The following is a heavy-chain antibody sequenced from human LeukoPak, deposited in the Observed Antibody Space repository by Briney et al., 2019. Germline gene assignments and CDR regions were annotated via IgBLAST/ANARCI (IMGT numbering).Heavy chain of an antibody. CDR2: ISSSGSTI. CDR3: ARARDYYYMDV. J-gene: IGHJ6*03. CDR1: GFTFSDYY. Sequence: GGSLGLSCAASGFTFSDYYMSWIRQAPGKGLEWVSYISSSGSTIYYADSVKGRFTISRDNAKNSLYLQMNSLRAEDTAVYYCARARDYYYMDVWGKGTTVTISS. V-gene: IGHV3-11*01.